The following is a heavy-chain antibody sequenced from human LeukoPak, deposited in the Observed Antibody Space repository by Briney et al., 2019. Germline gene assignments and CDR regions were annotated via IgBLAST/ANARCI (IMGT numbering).Heavy chain of an antibody. Sequence: GASVKVSCKASGYTFTSYDINWVRQATGQGLEWMGWMNLNSGNTGYAQKFQGRVTMTRNTSISTAYMELSSLRSEDTAVYYCARGLYYDFWSGYLHNWFDPWGQGTLVTVSS. CDR1: GYTFTSYD. J-gene: IGHJ5*02. CDR2: MNLNSGNT. V-gene: IGHV1-8*01. CDR3: ARGLYYDFWSGYLHNWFDP. D-gene: IGHD3-3*01.